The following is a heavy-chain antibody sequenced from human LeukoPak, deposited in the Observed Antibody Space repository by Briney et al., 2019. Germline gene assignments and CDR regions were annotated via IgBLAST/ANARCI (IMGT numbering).Heavy chain of an antibody. CDR1: GFTFSSYS. CDR3: GRGSGTFDY. CDR2: ISSSSSYI. D-gene: IGHD6-19*01. V-gene: IGHV3-21*01. J-gene: IGHJ4*02. Sequence: PGGSLRLSCAASGFTFSSYSINWVRQAPGKGLEWVSSISSSSSYIYYSDSVKGRFTISRDNAKNSLYLLMNSLRAEDTAVYYCGRGSGTFDYWGQGTLVTVSS.